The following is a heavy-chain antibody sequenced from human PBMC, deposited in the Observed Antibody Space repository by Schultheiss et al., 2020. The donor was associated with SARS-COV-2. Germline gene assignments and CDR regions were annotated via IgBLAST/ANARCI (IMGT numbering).Heavy chain of an antibody. CDR2: IYHSGST. CDR1: GGSISSSNW. CDR3: AGDTAMAHDGVAFDI. Sequence: SETLSLTCAVSGGSISSSNWWSWVRQPPGKGLEWIGEIYHSGSTNYNPSLKSRVTISVDTSKNQFSLKLSSVTAADTAVYYCAGDTAMAHDGVAFDIWGQGTMVTVSS. V-gene: IGHV4-4*02. D-gene: IGHD5-18*01. J-gene: IGHJ3*02.